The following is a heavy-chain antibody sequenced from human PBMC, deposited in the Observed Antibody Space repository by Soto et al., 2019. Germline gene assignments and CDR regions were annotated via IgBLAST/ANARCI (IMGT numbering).Heavy chain of an antibody. CDR3: ARDIVVVVAAMSYYYYGMDV. Sequence: GASVKVSCTASGYTFTSYGISWVRQAPGQGLEWMGWISAYNGNTNYAQKLQGRVTMTTDTSTSTAYMELRSLRSDDTAVYYCARDIVVVVAAMSYYYYGMDVWGQGTTVTVSS. V-gene: IGHV1-18*01. CDR2: ISAYNGNT. J-gene: IGHJ6*02. CDR1: GYTFTSYG. D-gene: IGHD2-15*01.